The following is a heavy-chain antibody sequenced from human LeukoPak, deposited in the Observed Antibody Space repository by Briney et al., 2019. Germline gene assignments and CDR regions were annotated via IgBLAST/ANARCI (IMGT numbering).Heavy chain of an antibody. Sequence: SETLSLTCTVSGGSISSSSYYWGWIRQPPGKGLEWIGSIYYSGSTYYNPSLKRRVTISVDTSKNQFSLKLSSVTAADTAVYYCARSFTAVVTAIEFDYWGQGTLVTVSS. D-gene: IGHD2-21*02. CDR3: ARSFTAVVTAIEFDY. J-gene: IGHJ4*02. CDR1: GGSISSSSYY. V-gene: IGHV4-39*07. CDR2: IYYSGST.